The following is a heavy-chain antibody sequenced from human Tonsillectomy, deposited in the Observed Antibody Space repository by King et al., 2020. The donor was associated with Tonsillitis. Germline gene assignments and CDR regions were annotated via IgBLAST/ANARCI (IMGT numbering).Heavy chain of an antibody. Sequence: VQLVQSGGGLVQPGRSLRLSCAAFGFTLNDYAMHWVRQAPGRGLEWVSSISWNSGSIGYADSVKGRFTISRDNARYSLYLQMNSLRAEDTAIYYCAKDRATGYYYYGLDVWGQGTIVTVSS. J-gene: IGHJ6*02. CDR2: ISWNSGSI. V-gene: IGHV3-9*01. D-gene: IGHD3-9*01. CDR1: GFTLNDYA. CDR3: AKDRATGYYYYGLDV.